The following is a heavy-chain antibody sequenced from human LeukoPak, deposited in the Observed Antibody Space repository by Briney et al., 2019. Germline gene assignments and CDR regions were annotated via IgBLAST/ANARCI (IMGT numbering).Heavy chain of an antibody. D-gene: IGHD3-22*01. V-gene: IGHV3-23*01. CDR3: ARRDYYYDSSGQYYFDY. J-gene: IGHJ4*02. Sequence: GGSLRLSCAASGFTFSSYAMSWVRQAPGKGLEWVSAISGSGGSTYYADSVKGRFTISRDNSKNTLYLQMNRLRAEDTAVYYCARRDYYYDSSGQYYFDYWGQGTLVTVSS. CDR2: ISGSGGST. CDR1: GFTFSSYA.